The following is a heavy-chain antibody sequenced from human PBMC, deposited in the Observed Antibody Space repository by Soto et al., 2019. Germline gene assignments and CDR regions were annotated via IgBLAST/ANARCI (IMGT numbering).Heavy chain of an antibody. Sequence: EVQLVESGGGLVQPGGSLRLSCAASGFTVSSNYMSWVRQAPGKGLEWVSVIYSGGSTYYADSVKGRFTISRDNSKNTLYLPMNSLRAEDTAVYYCASSSIAVAGGVFPYYYYYMDVWGKGTTVTVSS. D-gene: IGHD6-19*01. CDR2: IYSGGST. CDR1: GFTVSSNY. V-gene: IGHV3-66*01. CDR3: ASSSIAVAGGVFPYYYYYMDV. J-gene: IGHJ6*03.